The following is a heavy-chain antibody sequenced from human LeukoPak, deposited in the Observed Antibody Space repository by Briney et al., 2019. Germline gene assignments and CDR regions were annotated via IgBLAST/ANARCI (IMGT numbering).Heavy chain of an antibody. Sequence: PSETLSLTCAVYGGSFSGYYWSWIRQPPGKGLEWIGEINHSGSTNYNPSLKSRVTISVDTSKNQFSLKLSSVTAADTAVYYCARGSISSGLNFDYWGQGTLVTVSS. D-gene: IGHD6-19*01. J-gene: IGHJ4*02. CDR1: GGSFSGYY. CDR2: INHSGST. V-gene: IGHV4-34*01. CDR3: ARGSISSGLNFDY.